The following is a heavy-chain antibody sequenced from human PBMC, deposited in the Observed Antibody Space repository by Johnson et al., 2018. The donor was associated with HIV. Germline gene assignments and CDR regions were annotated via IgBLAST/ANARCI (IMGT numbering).Heavy chain of an antibody. D-gene: IGHD3-22*01. CDR3: AKDGAKYYYDSSGYRDAFDI. CDR1: GFAFSGHN. Sequence: QVQLVESGGGSVKPGGSLRLSCASSGFAFSGHNMGWIRQAPGKGLEFVSYISSSGSSTYYIDSVKGRFTISRDNAKNSLYLQMNNLRAEDTAVYYCAKDGAKYYYDSSGYRDAFDIRGQGTMVTVSS. CDR2: ISSSGSST. V-gene: IGHV3-11*04. J-gene: IGHJ3*02.